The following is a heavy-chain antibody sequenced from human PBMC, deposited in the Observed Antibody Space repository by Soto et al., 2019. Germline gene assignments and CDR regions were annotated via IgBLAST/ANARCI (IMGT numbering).Heavy chain of an antibody. CDR2: MNPNSGNT. J-gene: IGHJ5*02. CDR1: GYTFTSYD. D-gene: IGHD6-19*01. V-gene: IGHV1-8*01. Sequence: XSVKVSCKASGYTFTSYDINWVRQATGQGLEWMGWMNPNSGNTGYAQKFQGRVTMTRSTSISTAYMELSSLRSEDTAVYYCARGLRSIAVAGYNWFDHWGQGTLVTVSS. CDR3: ARGLRSIAVAGYNWFDH.